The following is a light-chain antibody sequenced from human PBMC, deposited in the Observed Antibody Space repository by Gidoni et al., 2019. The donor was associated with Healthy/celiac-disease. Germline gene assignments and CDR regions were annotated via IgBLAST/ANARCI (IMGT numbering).Light chain of an antibody. V-gene: IGLV7-46*01. J-gene: IGLJ2*01. CDR1: AGAVTSGHY. Sequence: QAVVTQEPSLTVSQGGPVTLPWAASAGAVTSGHYPYWFQQKPGQAPRSLIYDTRNKHSWTPARFAGSLLGGKAALTLSGAQPEDEAEYYCLLSYIGARVFGGGTKLTGL. CDR3: LLSYIGARV. CDR2: DTR.